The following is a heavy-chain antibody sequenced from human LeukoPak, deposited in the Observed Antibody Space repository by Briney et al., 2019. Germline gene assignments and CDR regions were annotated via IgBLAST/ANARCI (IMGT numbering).Heavy chain of an antibody. Sequence: SGGSLRLSCAASGFTFSSYAMSWVRQAPGKGLEWVSAISGSGGSTYYADSVKGRFTISRDNSKNTLYLQMNSLRAEDTAVYYCAKALPTQRNFGVVNSFDYWGQGTLVTVSS. CDR1: GFTFSSYA. D-gene: IGHD3-3*01. CDR2: ISGSGGST. J-gene: IGHJ4*02. CDR3: AKALPTQRNFGVVNSFDY. V-gene: IGHV3-23*01.